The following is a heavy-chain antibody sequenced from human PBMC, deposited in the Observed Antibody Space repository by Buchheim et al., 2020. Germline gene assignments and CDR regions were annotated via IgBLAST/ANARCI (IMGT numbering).Heavy chain of an antibody. Sequence: QLQLQESGPGLVKPSETLSPTCTVSGGSISSSSYYWGWIRQPPGKGLEWIGSIYYSGSTYYNPSLKSRVTISVDTSKNQFSLKLSSVTAADTAVYYCAREGHRFLEWLLPEYYYYYGMDVWGQGTT. CDR3: AREGHRFLEWLLPEYYYYYGMDV. CDR1: GGSISSSSYY. CDR2: IYYSGST. V-gene: IGHV4-39*07. J-gene: IGHJ6*02. D-gene: IGHD3-3*01.